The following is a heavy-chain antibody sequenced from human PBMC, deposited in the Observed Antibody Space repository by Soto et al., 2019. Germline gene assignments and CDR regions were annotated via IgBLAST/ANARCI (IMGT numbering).Heavy chain of an antibody. CDR2: IYHTGST. CDR3: ARPKTIGAAAGKGWFDP. D-gene: IGHD6-13*01. V-gene: IGHV4-30-2*03. Sequence: SETLSLTCAVSGGSISSGGYSWSWIRQPPGKGLEWIGSIYHTGSTYYNPSLKSRLTISIDPSKNQFSLKLTYVTAADTAMYYCARPKTIGAAAGKGWFDPWGQGTLVTVSS. J-gene: IGHJ5*02. CDR1: GGSISSGGYS.